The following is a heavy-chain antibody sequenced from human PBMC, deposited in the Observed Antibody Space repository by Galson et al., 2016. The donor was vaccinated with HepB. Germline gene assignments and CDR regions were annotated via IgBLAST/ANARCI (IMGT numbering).Heavy chain of an antibody. CDR1: GFTVSTYY. CDR3: ARAWGNYGMDV. J-gene: IGHJ6*02. D-gene: IGHD7-27*01. CDR2: IYSSGST. V-gene: IGHV3-53*01. Sequence: SLRLSCAASGFTVSTYYMSWVRQAPGKGLEWVSVIYSSGSTYYADSVKGRFTLSRDNSKNTLYLQMNSLRAEDTAVYYCARAWGNYGMDVWGQGTTVTVSS.